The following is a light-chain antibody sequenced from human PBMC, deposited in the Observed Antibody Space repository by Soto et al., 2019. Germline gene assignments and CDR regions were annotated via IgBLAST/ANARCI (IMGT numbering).Light chain of an antibody. V-gene: IGLV2-8*01. CDR1: SSDIGGYNF. CDR3: GSYAGINNLI. Sequence: QSALTQPPSAAGSPGQSVTISCTGTSSDIGGYNFVSWYQHHPGKAPKLMIYDVSKRPSGVPDRFSGSKSGNTASLTVSGLQAEDEADYYCGSYAGINNLIFGGGTHLTVL. J-gene: IGLJ2*01. CDR2: DVS.